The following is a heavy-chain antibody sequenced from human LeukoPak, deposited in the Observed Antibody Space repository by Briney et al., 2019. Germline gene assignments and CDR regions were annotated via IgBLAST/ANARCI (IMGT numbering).Heavy chain of an antibody. V-gene: IGHV4-39*01. Sequence: PSETLSLTCTVSGGSISSSSYYWGWIRQPPGKGLEWIGSIYYRGSTYYNPSLKSRVTISVDTSKNQFSLKLSSVTAADTAVYYCARVVGATSPIFDYWGQGTLVTVSS. J-gene: IGHJ4*02. CDR2: IYYRGST. D-gene: IGHD1-26*01. CDR3: ARVVGATSPIFDY. CDR1: GGSISSSSYY.